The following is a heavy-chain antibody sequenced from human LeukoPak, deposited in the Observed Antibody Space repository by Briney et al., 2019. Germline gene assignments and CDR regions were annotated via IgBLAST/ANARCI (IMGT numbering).Heavy chain of an antibody. V-gene: IGHV4-59*01. J-gene: IGHJ6*03. CDR2: IYDTGST. D-gene: IGHD6-19*01. CDR1: GGSISSYY. Sequence: SETLSLTCTVSGGSISSYYWSWIRQPPGKGLEWIGYIYDTGSTNYNPSLKSRVTISVDTSKNQFSLELSSVTAADTAVYYCARDLRGITVAGPKNYYYMDVWGKGTTVTVSS. CDR3: ARDLRGITVAGPKNYYYMDV.